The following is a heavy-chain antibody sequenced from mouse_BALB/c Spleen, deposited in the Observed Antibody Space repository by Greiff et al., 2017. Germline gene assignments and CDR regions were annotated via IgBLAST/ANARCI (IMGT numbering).Heavy chain of an antibody. Sequence: EVQVVESGGGLVKPGGSLKLSCAASGFAFSSYDMSWVRQTPEKRLEWVAYISSGGGSTYYPDTVKGRFTISRDNAKNTLYLQMSSLKSEDTAMYYCARQEYGNYGGAMDYWGQGTSVTVSS. CDR2: ISSGGGST. J-gene: IGHJ4*01. D-gene: IGHD2-10*02. CDR3: ARQEYGNYGGAMDY. V-gene: IGHV5-12-1*01. CDR1: GFAFSSYD.